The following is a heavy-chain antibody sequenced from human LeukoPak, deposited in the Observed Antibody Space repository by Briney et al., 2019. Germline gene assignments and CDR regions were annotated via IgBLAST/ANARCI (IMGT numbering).Heavy chain of an antibody. V-gene: IGHV4-34*01. CDR2: INHSGSS. Sequence: SETLSLTCAVYGGSFSGYYWSWIRQPPGKGLEWIGEINHSGSSNYDPSLKSRVTISVDTSKNQFSLKLSSVTAADTAVYYCARVARIYYGSGSYSNKWFDPWGQGTLVTVSS. J-gene: IGHJ5*02. CDR3: ARVARIYYGSGSYSNKWFDP. D-gene: IGHD3-10*01. CDR1: GGSFSGYY.